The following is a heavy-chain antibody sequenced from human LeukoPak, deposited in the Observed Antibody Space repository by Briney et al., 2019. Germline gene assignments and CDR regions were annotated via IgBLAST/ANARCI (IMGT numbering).Heavy chain of an antibody. CDR2: ISGYNGNT. J-gene: IGHJ2*01. V-gene: IGHV1-18*01. CDR3: ARGLGVVTAQSEQPKPRYFDL. D-gene: IGHD2-21*02. CDR1: GYTFISYG. Sequence: ASVKVSCKASGYTFISYGISWVRQAPGQGLEWMGWISGYNGNTNYAQNLQGRVTMTTDTSTSTAYMELRSLRSDDTAVYYCARGLGVVTAQSEQPKPRYFDLWGRGAQVTVSS.